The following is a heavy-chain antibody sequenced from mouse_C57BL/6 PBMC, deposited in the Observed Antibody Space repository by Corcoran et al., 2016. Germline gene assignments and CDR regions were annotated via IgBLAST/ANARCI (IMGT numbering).Heavy chain of an antibody. CDR1: GYTFTDYY. J-gene: IGHJ2*01. D-gene: IGHD4-1*01. CDR3: AKTGTGNYFDY. Sequence: VQLQQSGPELVKPGASVKISCKASGYTFTDYYMNWVKQRPGKGLEWIGQIYPGDGDTNYNGKFKGKATLTADKSSSTAYMQLSSLTSEDSAVYFCAKTGTGNYFDYWGQGTTLTVSS. CDR2: IYPGDGDT. V-gene: IGHV1-80*01.